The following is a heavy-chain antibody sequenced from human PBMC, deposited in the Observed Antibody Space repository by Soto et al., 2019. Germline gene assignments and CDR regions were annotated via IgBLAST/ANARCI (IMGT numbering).Heavy chain of an antibody. CDR2: IYYSGST. Sequence: QVQLQESGPGLVKPSQTLSLTCTVSGGSISSGGYYWSWIRRHPGKGLEWIGYIYYSGSTYYNPSLKSRVTISVDTSKNQFSLKLSSVTAADTAVYYCAREGIVVVPAGGMDVWGQGTTVTVSS. CDR3: AREGIVVVPAGGMDV. J-gene: IGHJ6*02. D-gene: IGHD2-2*01. V-gene: IGHV4-31*03. CDR1: GGSISSGGYY.